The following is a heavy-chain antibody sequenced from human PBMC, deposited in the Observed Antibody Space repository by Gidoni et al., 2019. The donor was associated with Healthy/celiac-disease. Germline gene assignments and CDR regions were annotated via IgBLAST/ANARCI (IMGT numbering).Heavy chain of an antibody. CDR2: INSDGSST. Sequence: EVQLVESGGGLVQPGGSLRLSCAASGFTFSSYWMHWVRQAPGKGLVWVSRINSDGSSTSYADSVKGRFTISRDNAKNTLYLQMNSLRAEDTAVYYCALGYYDFWSGTSFDYWGQGTLVTVSS. D-gene: IGHD3-3*01. CDR3: ALGYYDFWSGTSFDY. J-gene: IGHJ4*02. CDR1: GFTFSSYW. V-gene: IGHV3-74*01.